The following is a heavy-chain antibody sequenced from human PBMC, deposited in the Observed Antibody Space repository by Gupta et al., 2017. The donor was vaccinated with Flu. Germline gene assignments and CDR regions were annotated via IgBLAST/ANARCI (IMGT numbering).Heavy chain of an antibody. CDR1: GGPICSGGYS. V-gene: IGHV4-31*03. CDR3: ARSLRADRYYFDY. Sequence: QVQLHESGPGLVKPSTTLSLTCTLSGGPICSGGYSWSWIRQHPGKGLERIGYIYYSGGTYYSASLKSRVTISVGRSKNHFSLRLSSVTAADTAVYFCARSLRADRYYFDYWGQGTLVTVSS. D-gene: IGHD3-10*01. CDR2: IYYSGGT. J-gene: IGHJ4*02.